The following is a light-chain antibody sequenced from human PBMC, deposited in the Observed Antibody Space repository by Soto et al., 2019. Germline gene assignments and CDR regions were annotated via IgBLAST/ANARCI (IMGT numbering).Light chain of an antibody. CDR3: QQRSNWLIT. V-gene: IGKV3-11*01. CDR2: DTS. J-gene: IGKJ5*01. CDR1: QSVSSY. Sequence: EIVLTQSPATLSLSPGERATLSCRASQSVSSYLAWYQQRPGQAPRLLIYDTSTRAPGIAARFSGSGSGTEFSLTISSLQSEDFAVYYCQQRSNWLITFGQGTRLEIK.